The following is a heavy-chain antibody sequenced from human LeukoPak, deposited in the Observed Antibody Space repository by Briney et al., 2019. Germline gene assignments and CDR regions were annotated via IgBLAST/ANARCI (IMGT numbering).Heavy chain of an antibody. J-gene: IGHJ5*02. D-gene: IGHD2-2*01. CDR3: ARGGTYCSNTNCYDH. CDR1: GYTLTELS. Sequence: GASVKVSCKVSGYTLTELSMHWVRQAPGKGLEWMGGFDPEDGETIYAQKFQGRVTMTEDTSTDTAYMELNSLRAEDTAVYYCARGGTYCSNTNCYDHWGQGTLVTVSS. CDR2: FDPEDGET. V-gene: IGHV1-24*01.